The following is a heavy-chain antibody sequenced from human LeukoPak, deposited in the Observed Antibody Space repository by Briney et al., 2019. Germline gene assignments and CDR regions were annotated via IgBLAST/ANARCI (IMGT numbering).Heavy chain of an antibody. CDR1: GLAFTNNA. Sequence: PGGSLRLSCAVSASGLAFTNNAMGWVRQAPGKGLEWVSGISGGGGSTYYADSVKGRFTISRDNSKSMLSLQMNSLRADDTAVYYCARDWSGWYEDYFDYWGQGTLVTVSS. J-gene: IGHJ4*02. V-gene: IGHV3-23*01. CDR3: ARDWSGWYEDYFDY. CDR2: ISGGGGST. D-gene: IGHD6-19*01.